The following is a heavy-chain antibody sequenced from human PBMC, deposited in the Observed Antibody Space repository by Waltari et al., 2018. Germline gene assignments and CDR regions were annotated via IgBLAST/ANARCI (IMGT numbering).Heavy chain of an antibody. Sequence: EVQLLESGGGLVQPGGSLRLSCSGVTFSSYAMSWVRQAPGMGLGLVSVLYNDGTTHYVDSVEGRFTISRDHSDNTLHLQMSSLRAEDTAVYYCAESRAAAGLDSWGQGTLVTVSS. CDR1: GVTFSSYA. J-gene: IGHJ4*02. CDR2: LYNDGTT. V-gene: IGHV3-23*03. CDR3: AESRAAAGLDS. D-gene: IGHD6-13*01.